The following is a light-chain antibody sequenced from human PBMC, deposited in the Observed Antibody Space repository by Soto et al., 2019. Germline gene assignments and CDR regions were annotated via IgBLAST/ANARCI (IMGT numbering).Light chain of an antibody. CDR2: EES. V-gene: IGKV1-9*01. J-gene: IGKJ4*01. Sequence: DIHLTQSPSSLSASVGDRVTITCRASQAITNNLAWYQQKPGNPPRLLIYEESTLHSGVPSRFSGRKVGTQFILTIDSLQPEDFATYYCQQVKSYPRTSGGRTKV. CDR3: QQVKSYPRT. CDR1: QAITNN.